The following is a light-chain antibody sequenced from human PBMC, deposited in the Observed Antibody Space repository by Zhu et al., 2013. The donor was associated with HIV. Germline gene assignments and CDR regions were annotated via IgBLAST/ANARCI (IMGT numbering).Light chain of an antibody. CDR2: RAS. CDR3: QQSYGTPWT. V-gene: IGKV1-39*01. Sequence: DIQMTQSPSSLSASVGDTVTLTCRASQAIGAFLNWYQQKGGAAPKLLIHRASTLETGVPSRFTGSGFEKQFTLTITDLQPEDFSTYYCQQSYGTPWTFGRGTQVEV. CDR1: QAIGAF. J-gene: IGKJ1*01.